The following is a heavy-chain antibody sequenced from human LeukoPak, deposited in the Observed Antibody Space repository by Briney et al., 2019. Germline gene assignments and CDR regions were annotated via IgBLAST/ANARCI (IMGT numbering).Heavy chain of an antibody. J-gene: IGHJ4*02. CDR1: GFTFSSYG. V-gene: IGHV3-30*03. Sequence: GGSLRLSCAASGFTFSSYGMHWVRQAPGKGLEWVAVISYDGSNKYYADSVKGRFTISRDNSKNTLYLQMNSLRAEDTAVYYCARVWLMSFDYWGQGTLVTVSS. CDR3: ARVWLMSFDY. D-gene: IGHD3-10*01. CDR2: ISYDGSNK.